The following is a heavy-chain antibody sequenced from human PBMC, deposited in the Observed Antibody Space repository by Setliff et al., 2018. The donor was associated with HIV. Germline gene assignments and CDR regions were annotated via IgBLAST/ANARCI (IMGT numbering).Heavy chain of an antibody. D-gene: IGHD4-17*01. CDR2: IYHSGST. CDR1: GYSISSGYY. Sequence: SETLSLTCTVSGYSISSGYYWGWIRQPPGKGLEWIGSIYHSGSTYYNPSLKSRVTISVDTSKNQISLRLNSLTAADTAVYYCARGTTLNVVPDAFDIWGQGTMVTVSS. J-gene: IGHJ3*02. CDR3: ARGTTLNVVPDAFDI. V-gene: IGHV4-38-2*02.